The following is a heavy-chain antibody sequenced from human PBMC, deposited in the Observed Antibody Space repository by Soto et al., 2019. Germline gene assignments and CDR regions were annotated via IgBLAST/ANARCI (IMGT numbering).Heavy chain of an antibody. D-gene: IGHD2-15*01. V-gene: IGHV3-23*01. CDR3: AKGWVVVAATEANDAFDI. Sequence: GGSLRLSCAASGFTFSSYAMSWVRQAPGKGLEWVSAISGSGGSTYYADSVKGRFTISRDNSKNTLYLQMNSLRAEDTAVYYCAKGWVVVAATEANDAFDIWGRGTMVTVSS. J-gene: IGHJ3*02. CDR1: GFTFSSYA. CDR2: ISGSGGST.